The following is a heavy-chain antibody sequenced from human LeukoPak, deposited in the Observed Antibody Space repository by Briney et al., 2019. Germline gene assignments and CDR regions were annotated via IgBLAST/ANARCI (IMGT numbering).Heavy chain of an antibody. J-gene: IGHJ2*01. V-gene: IGHV3-7*01. CDR2: IKRDGSDK. D-gene: IGHD3-3*01. CDR3: ARAAKGIFGVTSTKSYWFFDL. Sequence: PGGSLRLSCVASGFSFRSYWMSWVRQAPGKGLEWVANIKRDGSDKYFLDSVKGRFTISRDNANNSVFLQMSSLRVDDTAVYYCARAAKGIFGVTSTKSYWFFDLWGRGTLVTVSS. CDR1: GFSFRSYW.